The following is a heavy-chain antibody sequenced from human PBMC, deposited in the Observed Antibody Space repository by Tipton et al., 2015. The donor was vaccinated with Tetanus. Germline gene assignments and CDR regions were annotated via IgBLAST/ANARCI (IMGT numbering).Heavy chain of an antibody. CDR2: IYYSGSD. CDR1: GGSVNDGRFY. J-gene: IGHJ3*02. V-gene: IGHV4-61*01. Sequence: TLSLTCTVSGGSVNDGRFYWTWLRQPPGKALEWGEHIYYSGSDNYNPSVASRATVSIDMSNNQFSLRLTSATAADTAVYYCARPEAAGMARGVDIWGQGTKVPVSP. CDR3: ARPEAAGMARGVDI. D-gene: IGHD1-14*01.